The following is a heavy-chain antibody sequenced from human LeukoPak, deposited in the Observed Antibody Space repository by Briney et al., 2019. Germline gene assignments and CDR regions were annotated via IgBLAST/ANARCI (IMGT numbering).Heavy chain of an antibody. CDR2: IYTSGST. D-gene: IGHD3-22*01. J-gene: IGHJ5*02. V-gene: IGHV4-61*02. Sequence: PSQTLSLTCTVSGGSISSGSSYWSWIRQPAGKGLEWIGRIYTSGSTNYNPSLKSRVTISVDTSKNQFSLKLSSVTAADTAVYYCARESYYYDSSGYYIRFDPWGQGTLVTVSS. CDR1: GGSISSGSSY. CDR3: ARESYYYDSSGYYIRFDP.